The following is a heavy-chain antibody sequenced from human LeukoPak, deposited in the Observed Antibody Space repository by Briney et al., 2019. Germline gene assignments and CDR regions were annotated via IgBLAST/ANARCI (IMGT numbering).Heavy chain of an antibody. D-gene: IGHD6-6*01. CDR3: ARDPEYSSSPEFDY. CDR2: IKKDGSEK. J-gene: IGHJ4*02. Sequence: GGSLRLSCAASAYTFSSDWMSWGRQAPGKGLELVTNIKKDGSEKYYVDSVKGRFTISRDNAKNSLYLQMNSLRAEDTAVYYCARDPEYSSSPEFDYWGQGTLVTVSS. V-gene: IGHV3-7*01. CDR1: AYTFSSDW.